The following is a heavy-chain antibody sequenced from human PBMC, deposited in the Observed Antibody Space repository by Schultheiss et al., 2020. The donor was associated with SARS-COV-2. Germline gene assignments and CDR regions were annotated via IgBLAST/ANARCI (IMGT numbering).Heavy chain of an antibody. CDR2: VWNDGSAT. Sequence: GGSLRLSCAASGFTFSDYYMSWIRQAPGKGLEWLAFVWNDGSATYYAESVKGRFAVSRDNSKNTLYLQMTSLRADDTAIYFCAKDTPVERGVVRLDYWGQGTLVTVSS. J-gene: IGHJ4*02. D-gene: IGHD2-15*01. V-gene: IGHV3-30*02. CDR1: GFTFSDYY. CDR3: AKDTPVERGVVRLDY.